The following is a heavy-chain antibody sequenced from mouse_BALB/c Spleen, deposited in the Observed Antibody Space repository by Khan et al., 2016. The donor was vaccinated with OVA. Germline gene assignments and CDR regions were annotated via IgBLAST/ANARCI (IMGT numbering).Heavy chain of an antibody. CDR3: ARSMPHYYGSRYFDY. CDR1: GYTFTNNG. V-gene: IGHV9-3-1*01. D-gene: IGHD1-1*01. J-gene: IGHJ2*01. CDR2: INTYTGEP. Sequence: QIQLVQSGPELKKPGETIKFFCKASGYTFTNNGVNWVKQAPGKGLKWMGWINTYTGEPTYADDFKGRFAFSLEISASTAYLQFNNLKNEDTATYFCARSMPHYYGSRYFDYWGQGTTLTVSS.